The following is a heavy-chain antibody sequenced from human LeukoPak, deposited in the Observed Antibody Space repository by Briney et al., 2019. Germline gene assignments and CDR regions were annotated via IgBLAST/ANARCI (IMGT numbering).Heavy chain of an antibody. V-gene: IGHV3-7*01. CDR1: GFTFSSYA. CDR3: TSWGDTTAEYFQR. CDR2: INPDGRDT. Sequence: GGSLRLSCAASGFTFSSYAMTWVRQAPGKGLEWVAHINPDGRDTYYVDSVKGRFTISRDNAQNSMYLQMNSLRVEDTAVYYCTSWGDTTAEYFQRWGQGTLVTVSS. D-gene: IGHD2-21*02. J-gene: IGHJ1*01.